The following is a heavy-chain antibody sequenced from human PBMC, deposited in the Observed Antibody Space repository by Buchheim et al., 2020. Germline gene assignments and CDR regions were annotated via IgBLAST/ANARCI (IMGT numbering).Heavy chain of an antibody. Sequence: EVQLLESGGGLVQPGGSLRLSCAASGLTFSSYAMSWVRQAPGKGLEWVSAISGSGGSTYYADSVKGRFTISRDNSKNTLYLQMNSLRAEDTAVYYRAKKKGIFGVAVNYYFDYWGQGTL. V-gene: IGHV3-23*01. J-gene: IGHJ4*02. CDR1: GLTFSSYA. D-gene: IGHD3-3*01. CDR2: ISGSGGST. CDR3: AKKKGIFGVAVNYYFDY.